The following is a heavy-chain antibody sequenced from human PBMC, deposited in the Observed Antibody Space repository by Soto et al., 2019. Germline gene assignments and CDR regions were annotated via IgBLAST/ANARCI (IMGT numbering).Heavy chain of an antibody. V-gene: IGHV1-18*01. CDR2: ISAYNGNT. D-gene: IGHD1-26*01. Sequence: ASVKVSCTASGYTFTSYGISWVRQAPGQGLEWMGWISAYNGNTNYAQKLQGRVTMTTDTSTSTAYMELRSLRSDDTAVYYCATSSGSYDYYYYYGMDVWGQGTTVTVSS. J-gene: IGHJ6*02. CDR1: GYTFTSYG. CDR3: ATSSGSYDYYYYYGMDV.